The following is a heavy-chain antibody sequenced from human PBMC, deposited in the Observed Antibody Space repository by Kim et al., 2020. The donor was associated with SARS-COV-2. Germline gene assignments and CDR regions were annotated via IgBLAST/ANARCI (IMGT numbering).Heavy chain of an antibody. Sequence: GGSLRLSCAASGFTFSSYAMHWVRQAPGKGLEYVSAISSNGGGTYYANSVKGRFTISRDNSKNTLYLQMGSLRAEDMAVYYCARVGQQLPPSWYFDLWGRGTLVTVSS. CDR3: ARVGQQLPPSWYFDL. J-gene: IGHJ2*01. CDR1: GFTFSSYA. D-gene: IGHD6-13*01. CDR2: ISSNGGGT. V-gene: IGHV3-64*01.